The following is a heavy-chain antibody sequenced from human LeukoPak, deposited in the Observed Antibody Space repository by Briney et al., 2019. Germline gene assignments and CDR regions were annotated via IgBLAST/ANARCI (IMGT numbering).Heavy chain of an antibody. CDR2: IWYDGSNK. J-gene: IGHJ4*02. V-gene: IGHV3-33*01. D-gene: IGHD3-10*01. CDR1: GFTFSSYG. CDR3: ARDLWFGQGGFDY. Sequence: PGGSLRLSCAASGFTFSSYGMHWVRQAPGKGLEWVAVIWYDGSNKYYADSVKGRFTISRDNSKNTLYLQMNSLRAEDTAVYYCARDLWFGQGGFDYWGQGTLVTVSS.